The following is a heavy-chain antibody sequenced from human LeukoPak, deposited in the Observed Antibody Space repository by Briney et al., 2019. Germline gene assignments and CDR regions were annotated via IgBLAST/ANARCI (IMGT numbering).Heavy chain of an antibody. Sequence: GGSLRLSCAASGFTFSSDGMHWVRQAPGKGLEWVAIIWYDGSNKYYADSVKGRFTISRDNSKKTLYLQMNSLRAEDTAVYYCASGSSSWYWRFDYWGQGTLVTVSS. J-gene: IGHJ4*02. D-gene: IGHD6-13*01. CDR3: ASGSSSWYWRFDY. V-gene: IGHV3-33*01. CDR2: IWYDGSNK. CDR1: GFTFSSDG.